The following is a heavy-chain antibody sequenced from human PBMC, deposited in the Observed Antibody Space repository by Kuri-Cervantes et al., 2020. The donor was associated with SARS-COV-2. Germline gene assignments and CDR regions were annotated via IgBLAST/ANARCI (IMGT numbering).Heavy chain of an antibody. Sequence: GSLRLSCTVSGGSISSSSYYWGWIRQPPGKELEWIGSIYYSGSTYYNPSLKSRVTISVDTSKNQFSLKLSSVTAADTAVYYCGRGPAAIITPYFDYWGQGTLVTVSS. V-gene: IGHV4-39*07. J-gene: IGHJ4*02. CDR1: GGSISSSSYY. CDR2: IYYSGST. CDR3: GRGPAAIITPYFDY. D-gene: IGHD2-2*01.